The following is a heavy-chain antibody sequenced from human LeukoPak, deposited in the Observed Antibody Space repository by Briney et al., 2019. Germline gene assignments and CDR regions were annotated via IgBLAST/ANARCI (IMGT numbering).Heavy chain of an antibody. CDR3: YYMDV. CDR1: GGSISSSNYY. J-gene: IGHJ6*03. Sequence: SETLSLTCTVSGGSISSSNYYWGWIRQPPGKGLEWIGSIHYSESTYYNPSLKSRVTISVDTSKNQFSLKLSSVTAADTAVYYYYYMDVWGKGTTVTVSS. V-gene: IGHV4-39*07. CDR2: IHYSEST.